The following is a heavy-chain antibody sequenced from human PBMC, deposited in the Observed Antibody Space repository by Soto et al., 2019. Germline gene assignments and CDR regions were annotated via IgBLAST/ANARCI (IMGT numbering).Heavy chain of an antibody. Sequence: KSSETLSLTCAVYGESLSAYYWTCILQPPGKGLEWIGEINQSGSTNYNPSLKSRVTMSADTSKKHFSLKVTSVTAADTAVYYCARGTVYVPFLFPCLDVWGQGTTVTVSS. D-gene: IGHD3-10*02. CDR2: INQSGST. V-gene: IGHV4-34*01. J-gene: IGHJ6*02. CDR3: ARGTVYVPFLFPCLDV. CDR1: GESLSAYY.